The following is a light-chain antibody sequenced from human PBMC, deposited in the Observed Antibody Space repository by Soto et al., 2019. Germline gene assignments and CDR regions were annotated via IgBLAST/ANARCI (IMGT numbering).Light chain of an antibody. CDR3: QRFGSSPRA. CDR1: QSVSTN. J-gene: IGKJ1*01. CDR2: GAS. V-gene: IGKV3-15*01. Sequence: ETVMTQSPATLSVSPGERATLSCRASQSVSTNLAWYQQKPGQAPRLLIYGASTRATSFPARFSGSGSGTDFTLTINRLEPEDFAVYYCQRFGSSPRAFGQGTKVDIK.